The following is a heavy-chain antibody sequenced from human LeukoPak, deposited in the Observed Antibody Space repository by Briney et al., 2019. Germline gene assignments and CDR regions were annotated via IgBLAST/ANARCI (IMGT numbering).Heavy chain of an antibody. D-gene: IGHD6-13*01. J-gene: IGHJ5*02. V-gene: IGHV1-69*05. CDR3: ARGPNHSSSWYGWFDP. Sequence: ASVKVSCKASGGTFSSYAISWVRQAPGQGLEWMGGIIPIFGTVNYAQKFQGRVTITTDESTSTAYMELSSLRSEDTAVYYCARGPNHSSSWYGWFDPWGQGTLVTVSS. CDR2: IIPIFGTV. CDR1: GGTFSSYA.